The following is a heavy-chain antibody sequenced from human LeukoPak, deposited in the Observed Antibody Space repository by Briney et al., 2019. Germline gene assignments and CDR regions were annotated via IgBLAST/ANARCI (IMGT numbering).Heavy chain of an antibody. D-gene: IGHD6-19*01. CDR3: ARTAYTSGWEDY. CDR2: IGTAGDT. J-gene: IGHJ4*02. V-gene: IGHV3-13*01. Sequence: GGSLRLSCAASGFTFSSYDMHWVRQAAGKGLEWVSAIGTAGDTYYPGSVKGRFTISRENAKNSLYLQMNSLRAEDTAVYYCARTAYTSGWEDYWGQGTLVTVSS. CDR1: GFTFSSYD.